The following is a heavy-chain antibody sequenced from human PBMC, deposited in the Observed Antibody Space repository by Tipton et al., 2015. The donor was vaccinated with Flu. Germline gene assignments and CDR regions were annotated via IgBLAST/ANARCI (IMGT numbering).Heavy chain of an antibody. V-gene: IGHV3-23*03. CDR2: IDTDGRRT. CDR1: GFSFSSYA. Sequence: GSLRLSCATSGFSFSSYAMRWVRQAPGKGLVWVSGIDTDGRRTTNADSVKGRFTTSRDNAKNTVYLQMNSLRAEDTAIYYCGKVIPEIVAGLDYWGQGTLVTVSS. CDR3: GKVIPEIVAGLDY. D-gene: IGHD5-12*01. J-gene: IGHJ4*02.